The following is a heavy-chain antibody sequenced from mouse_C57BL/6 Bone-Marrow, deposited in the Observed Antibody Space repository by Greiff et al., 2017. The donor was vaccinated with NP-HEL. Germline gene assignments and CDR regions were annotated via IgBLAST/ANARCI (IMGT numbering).Heavy chain of an antibody. V-gene: IGHV14-4*01. Sequence: VQLQQSGAELVRPGASVKLSCTASGFNIKDDYMHWVKQRPEQGLEWIGWIDPENGDTEYASKFQGKATITADTSSNTAYLQLSSLTSEDTAVYYCTTYDYDVEFAYWGQGTLVTVSA. CDR2: IDPENGDT. CDR1: GFNIKDDY. CDR3: TTYDYDVEFAY. D-gene: IGHD2-4*01. J-gene: IGHJ3*01.